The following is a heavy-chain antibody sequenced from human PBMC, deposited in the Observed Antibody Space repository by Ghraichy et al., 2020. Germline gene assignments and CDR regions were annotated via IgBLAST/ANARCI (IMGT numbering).Heavy chain of an antibody. V-gene: IGHV1-69*06. J-gene: IGHJ3*02. CDR2: IIPIFGTA. Sequence: SVKVSCKASGGTFSSYAISWVRQAPGQGLEWMGGIIPIFGTANYAQKFQGRVTITADKSTSTAYMELSSLRSEDTAVYYCARQIAADGTFAFDIWGQGTMVTVSS. CDR3: ARQIAADGTFAFDI. CDR1: GGTFSSYA. D-gene: IGHD6-13*01.